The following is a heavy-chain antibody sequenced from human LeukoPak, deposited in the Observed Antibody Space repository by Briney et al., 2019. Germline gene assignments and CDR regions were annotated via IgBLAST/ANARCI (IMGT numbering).Heavy chain of an antibody. CDR1: GGSISSSSYY. CDR2: IYHSGST. CDR3: ARLGDYYDSSGYYYFDY. Sequence: PSETLSLTCTVSGGSISSSSYYWGWIRQPPGKGLEWIGSIYHSGSTYYNPSLKSRVTISVDTSKNQFSLKLSSVTAADTAVYYCARLGDYYDSSGYYYFDYRGQGTLVTVSS. V-gene: IGHV4-39*07. J-gene: IGHJ4*02. D-gene: IGHD3-22*01.